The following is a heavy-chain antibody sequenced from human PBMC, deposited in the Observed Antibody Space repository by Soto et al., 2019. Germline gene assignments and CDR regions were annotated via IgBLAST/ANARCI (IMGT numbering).Heavy chain of an antibody. Sequence: QVQVVQSGTEVKKPGASVKLSCKASGYTFTHYYMHWVRQAPGQGLEWVGMIYPNGGSTNYAQKFQGRVTMTMDTSTSTVYMELSSLRSEDTAVYYCVRDNSGFDYWGQGTLVTVSS. CDR2: IYPNGGST. CDR1: GYTFTHYY. V-gene: IGHV1-46*03. J-gene: IGHJ4*02. CDR3: VRDNSGFDY. D-gene: IGHD2-15*01.